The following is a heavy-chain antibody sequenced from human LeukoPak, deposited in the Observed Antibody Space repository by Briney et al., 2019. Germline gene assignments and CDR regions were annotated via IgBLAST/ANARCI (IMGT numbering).Heavy chain of an antibody. J-gene: IGHJ4*02. CDR1: GFTFSDYY. D-gene: IGHD6-13*01. CDR3: ARALRLRRGIAGAPIDY. CDR2: ISSSGSTI. V-gene: IGHV3-11*04. Sequence: GGSLRLSCAAFGFTFSDYYMSWIRQAPGKGLEWVSYISSSGSTIYYADSVKGRFTISRDNAKNSLYLQMNSLRAEDTAVYSCARALRLRRGIAGAPIDYWGKGTRVTVSS.